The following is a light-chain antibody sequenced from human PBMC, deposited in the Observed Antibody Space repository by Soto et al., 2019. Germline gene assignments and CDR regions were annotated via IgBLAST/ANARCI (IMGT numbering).Light chain of an antibody. J-gene: IGKJ1*01. Sequence: EIVLTQSPGSLSLSPGERATLSCRASQSVSSTFFAWYQQRPVQAPRLLMYGASSRATGIPVSFNGSGSGTDFTLPISILEPEDFAVYYCQQFDGSVTFGQGTKVEIK. V-gene: IGKV3-20*01. CDR3: QQFDGSVT. CDR1: QSVSSTF. CDR2: GAS.